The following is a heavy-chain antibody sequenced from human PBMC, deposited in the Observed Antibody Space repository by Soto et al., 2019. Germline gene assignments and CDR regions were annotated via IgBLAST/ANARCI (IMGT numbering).Heavy chain of an antibody. J-gene: IGHJ5*02. CDR3: ARHTRSRYNWNWDLFDP. V-gene: IGHV4-39*01. CDR2: IYYSGST. D-gene: IGHD1-7*01. Sequence: QLQLQESGPGLVKPSETLSLTCTVSGGSISSSSYYWGWIRQPPGKGLEWIGSIYYSGSTYYNPSLKSRVTISVDTSKNQFSLKLSSVTAADTAVYYCARHTRSRYNWNWDLFDPWGQGTLVTVSS. CDR1: GGSISSSSYY.